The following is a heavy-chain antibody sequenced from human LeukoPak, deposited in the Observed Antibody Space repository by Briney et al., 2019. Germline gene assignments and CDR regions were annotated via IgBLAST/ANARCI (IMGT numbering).Heavy chain of an antibody. CDR1: GGSISSYY. J-gene: IGHJ4*02. V-gene: IGHV4-59*01. CDR2: IYYSGST. CDR3: ARSVYDYGSGSSVDY. Sequence: QTSETLSLTCTVSGGSISSYYWSWIRQPPGKGLEWIGYIYYSGSTNYNPSLKSRVTISVDTSKNQFSLKLSSVTAADTAVYYCARSVYDYGSGSSVDYWGQGTLVTVSS. D-gene: IGHD3-10*01.